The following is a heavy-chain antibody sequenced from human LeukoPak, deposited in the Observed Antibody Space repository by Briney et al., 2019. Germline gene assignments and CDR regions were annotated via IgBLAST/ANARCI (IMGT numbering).Heavy chain of an antibody. V-gene: IGHV3-23*01. CDR2: ISGNGGRT. Sequence: GGSLRLSCVASGFTFSSYAMSWVRQAPGEGLEWVSAISGNGGRTYFADSVKGRFIVSRDNSKNTLFLRLNSLRGEDTAVYYCASRLKNPSDYGLSKYYFDSWGQGNLVTVSS. CDR3: ASRLKNPSDYGLSKYYFDS. D-gene: IGHD4-17*01. CDR1: GFTFSSYA. J-gene: IGHJ4*02.